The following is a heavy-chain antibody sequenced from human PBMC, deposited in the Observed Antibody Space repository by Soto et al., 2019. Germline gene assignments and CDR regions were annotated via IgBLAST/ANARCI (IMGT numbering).Heavy chain of an antibody. J-gene: IGHJ4*02. CDR1: GFTFSSYG. CDR3: ARDQEQQLEPDY. D-gene: IGHD6-13*01. CDR2: IWYDGSNK. V-gene: IGHV3-33*01. Sequence: GGSLRLSCAASGFTFSSYGMHWVRQAPGKGLEWVAVIWYDGSNKYYADSVKGRFTISRDNSKNTLYLQMNSLRAEDTAVYYCARDQEQQLEPDYWGQGTLVTVSS.